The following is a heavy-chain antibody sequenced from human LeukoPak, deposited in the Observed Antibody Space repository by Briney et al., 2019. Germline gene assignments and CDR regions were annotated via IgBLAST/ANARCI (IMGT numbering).Heavy chain of an antibody. CDR1: GFTFSTYF. J-gene: IGHJ4*02. CDR3: AKGRLATVTTWDYFDY. D-gene: IGHD4-17*01. V-gene: IGHV3-23*01. CDR2: ISGSGGST. Sequence: GGSLRLSCAASGFTFSTYFVSWVRQAPGKGLEWVSAISGSGGSTYYADSVKGRFTVSRDNSKNTLYLQMNSLRAEDTAVYYCAKGRLATVTTWDYFDYWGQGTLVTVSS.